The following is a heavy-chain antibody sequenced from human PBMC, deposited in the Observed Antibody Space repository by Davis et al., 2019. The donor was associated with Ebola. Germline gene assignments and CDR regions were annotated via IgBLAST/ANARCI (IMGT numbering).Heavy chain of an antibody. CDR1: GFTFSSYG. J-gene: IGHJ5*02. D-gene: IGHD5-12*01. CDR2: ISYDGSNK. Sequence: PGGSLTLSCAASGFTFSSYGMHWVRQAPGKGLEWVAVISYDGSNKYYADSVKGRFTISRDNSKNTLYLQMNSLRAEDTAVYYCAKDRGIVATMGGILGDPCDPWGQGTLVTVSS. V-gene: IGHV3-30*18. CDR3: AKDRGIVATMGGILGDPCDP.